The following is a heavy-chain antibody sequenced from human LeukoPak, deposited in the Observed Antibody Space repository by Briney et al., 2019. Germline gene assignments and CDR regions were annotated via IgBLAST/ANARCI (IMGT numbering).Heavy chain of an antibody. V-gene: IGHV3-30*01. CDR1: GFTFSNYA. J-gene: IGHJ4*02. CDR3: ARDSTYYYDSGSSGPHYFDN. Sequence: PGKSLRLSCAASGFTFSNYAMHWVRQAPGKGLEWVSLISSSGTYEYYADSVKIRFTISRDSSKNTLYLQLNSLRAEDTAVYYCARDSTYYYDSGSSGPHYFDNWGQGTLVTVSS. D-gene: IGHD3-10*01. CDR2: ISSSGTYE.